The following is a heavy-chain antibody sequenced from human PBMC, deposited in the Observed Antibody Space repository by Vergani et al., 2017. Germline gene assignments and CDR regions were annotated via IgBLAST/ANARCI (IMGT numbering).Heavy chain of an antibody. J-gene: IGHJ4*02. CDR3: ARVYVDFWSGYYSSFDY. CDR1: GGSFSGYY. CDR2: INHSGST. Sequence: QVQLQQWGAGLLKPSETLSLTCAVYGGSFSGYYWSWIRQPPGKGLEWIEEINHSGSTNYNPSLKSRVTISVDTSKNQFSLKLSSVTAADTAVYYCARVYVDFWSGYYSSFDYWGQGTLVTVSS. D-gene: IGHD3-3*01. V-gene: IGHV4-34*01.